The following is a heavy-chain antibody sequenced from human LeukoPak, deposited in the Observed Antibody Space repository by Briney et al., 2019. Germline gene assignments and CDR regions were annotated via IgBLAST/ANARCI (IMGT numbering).Heavy chain of an antibody. CDR2: INHNGNVN. CDR1: GFTFSSYW. V-gene: IGHV3-7*03. D-gene: IGHD3-16*01. J-gene: IGHJ6*02. CDR3: ARGGGLDV. Sequence: GSLRLSCAASGFTFSSYWMNWARQAPGKGLEWVASINHNGNVNYYVDSVKGRFTISRDNAKNSLYLQMSDLRAEDTAVYFCARGGGLDVWGQGATVTVSS.